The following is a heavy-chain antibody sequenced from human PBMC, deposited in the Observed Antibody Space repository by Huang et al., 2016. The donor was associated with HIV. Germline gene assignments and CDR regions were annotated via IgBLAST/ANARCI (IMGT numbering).Heavy chain of an antibody. J-gene: IGHJ4*02. D-gene: IGHD3-10*01. V-gene: IGHV4-59*11. CDR3: ARDTMVRGFDY. Sequence: QVQLQESGPGLVKPSETLSLTCTVSGGSISSHYWSWSRQPPGKGLEWIGSIYYSGSTNYNPSLKSRVTISVDTSKNQFSLKLSSVTAADTAVYYCARDTMVRGFDYWGQGTLVTVSS. CDR2: IYYSGST. CDR1: GGSISSHY.